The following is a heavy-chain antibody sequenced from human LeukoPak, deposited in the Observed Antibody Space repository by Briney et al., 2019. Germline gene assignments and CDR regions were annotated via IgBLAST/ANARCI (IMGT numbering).Heavy chain of an antibody. V-gene: IGHV4-4*07. CDR3: ARDQGIAVAGPFDY. CDR2: IYTSGST. CDR1: GGSISSYY. J-gene: IGHJ4*02. D-gene: IGHD6-19*01. Sequence: SETLSLTCTVSGGSISSYYWSWIRQPAGKGLEWIGRIYTSGSTNYNPSLKSRVTMSVDTSKNQFSLKLSSVTAADTAAYYCARDQGIAVAGPFDYWGQGTLVTVSS.